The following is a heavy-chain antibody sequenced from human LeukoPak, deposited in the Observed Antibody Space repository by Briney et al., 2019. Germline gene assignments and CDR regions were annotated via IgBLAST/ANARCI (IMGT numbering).Heavy chain of an antibody. CDR2: FNSDGSST. J-gene: IGHJ4*02. D-gene: IGHD6-19*01. CDR1: GFTFSSYW. Sequence: GSLRLSCAASGFTFSSYWMHWVREAPGKGLVWVSRFNSDGSSTSYADSVKGRFTISRDYAKNTLFLQTNSLRAEDTAVYYCARYLNSGPADYWGQGSLVTVSS. V-gene: IGHV3-74*01. CDR3: ARYLNSGPADY.